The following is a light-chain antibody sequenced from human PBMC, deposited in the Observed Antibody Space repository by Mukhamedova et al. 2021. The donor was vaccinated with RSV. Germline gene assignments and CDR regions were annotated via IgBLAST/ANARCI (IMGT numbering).Light chain of an antibody. V-gene: IGKV1-39*01. CDR3: QQSSSIVWT. J-gene: IGKJ1*01. CDR2: SAS. Sequence: GEAPKLLIYSASILESGVPSRFSGSGTGTNFSLTVSSLQTEDLATYYCQQSSSIVWTFGQGTKVEIK.